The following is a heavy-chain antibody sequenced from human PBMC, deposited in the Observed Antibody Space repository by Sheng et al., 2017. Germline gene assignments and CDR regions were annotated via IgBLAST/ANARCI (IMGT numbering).Heavy chain of an antibody. CDR2: IWYDGSNK. CDR3: ARGHRGDYGDAFDI. Sequence: QVQLVESGGGVVQPGRSLRLSCAASGFTFSSYGMHWVRQAPGKGLEWVAVIWYDGSNKYYADSVKGRFTISRDNSKNTLYLQMNSLRAEDTAVYYCARGHRGDYGDAFDIWGQGTMVTVSS. V-gene: IGHV3-33*01. J-gene: IGHJ3*02. D-gene: IGHD4-17*01. CDR1: GFTFSSYG.